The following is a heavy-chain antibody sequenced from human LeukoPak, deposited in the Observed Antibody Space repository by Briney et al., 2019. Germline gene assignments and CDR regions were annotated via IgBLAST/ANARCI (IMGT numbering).Heavy chain of an antibody. Sequence: GGSLRLSCAASGFTSSSYWMHWVRQAPGKGLVWVSRINSDGSSTSYADSVKGRFTISRDKAKNSLYLQMNSLIAAETSVYYCARASIAAAGSRTLYYYYYYMDVWGKGTTVTVSS. CDR3: ARASIAAAGSRTLYYYYYYMDV. D-gene: IGHD6-13*01. CDR1: GFTSSSYW. J-gene: IGHJ6*03. V-gene: IGHV3-74*01. CDR2: INSDGSST.